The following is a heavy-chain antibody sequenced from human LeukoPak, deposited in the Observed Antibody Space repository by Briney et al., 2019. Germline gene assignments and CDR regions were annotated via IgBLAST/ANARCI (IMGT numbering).Heavy chain of an antibody. V-gene: IGHV1-46*01. CDR2: INPSGGST. CDR3: ASYGTVTSGFDY. Sequence: ASVKVSCKASGYTFTSYYMHWVRQAPGQGLEWMGIINPSGGSTSYAQKFQGRVTMTRDMSTSTAYMELSSLRSEDTAVYYCASYGTVTSGFDYWGQGTLVTVSS. CDR1: GYTFTSYY. J-gene: IGHJ4*02. D-gene: IGHD2-15*01.